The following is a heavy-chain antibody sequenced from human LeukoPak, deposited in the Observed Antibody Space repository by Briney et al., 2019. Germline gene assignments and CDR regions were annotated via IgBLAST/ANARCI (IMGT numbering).Heavy chain of an antibody. J-gene: IGHJ4*02. CDR3: VFQSGYFDFDY. V-gene: IGHV3-23*01. CDR2: ISGSGGST. Sequence: GGSLRLSCAASGFTFSSYAMSWVRQAPGKGLEWVSAISGSGGSTYYADSVKGRFTISRDNSKNTLYLQMSSLRAEDTAVYYCVFQSGYFDFDYWGQGTLVTVSS. D-gene: IGHD3-22*01. CDR1: GFTFSSYA.